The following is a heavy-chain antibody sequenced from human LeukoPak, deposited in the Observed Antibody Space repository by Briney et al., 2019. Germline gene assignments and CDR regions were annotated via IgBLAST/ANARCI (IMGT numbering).Heavy chain of an antibody. D-gene: IGHD3-22*01. CDR1: GYSFTSYW. Sequence: KIGESLKISCKGSGYSFTSYWIGWVRQKPGKGLEWMGIIFPGDSDTRYSPSFQGQVTISADKSISTAYLQWSSLKASDTAMYYCARRLTYDSRAYYCLDYWGQGTLVTVSS. CDR3: ARRLTYDSRAYYCLDY. V-gene: IGHV5-51*01. CDR2: IFPGDSDT. J-gene: IGHJ4*02.